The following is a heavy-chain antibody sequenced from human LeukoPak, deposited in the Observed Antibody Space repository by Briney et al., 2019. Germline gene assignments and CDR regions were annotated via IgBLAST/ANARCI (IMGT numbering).Heavy chain of an antibody. Sequence: SETLSLTCTVSGGSVSSGSYYWSWIRQPPGKGLEWIGYIYYSGSTNYNPSLKSRVTISVDTSKNQFSLKLSSVTAADTAVYYCARVGPRQLYGDYVLSLDYWGQGTLVTVSS. J-gene: IGHJ4*02. CDR2: IYYSGST. CDR3: ARVGPRQLYGDYVLSLDY. D-gene: IGHD4-17*01. V-gene: IGHV4-61*01. CDR1: GGSVSSGSYY.